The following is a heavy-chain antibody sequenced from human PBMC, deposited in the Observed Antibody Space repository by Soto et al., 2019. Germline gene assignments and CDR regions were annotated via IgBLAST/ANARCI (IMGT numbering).Heavy chain of an antibody. D-gene: IGHD3-22*01. CDR2: ISSTSSYI. J-gene: IGHJ5*02. CDR1: GFTFSSYS. V-gene: IGHV3-21*01. CDR3: ARATAIGNWFDP. Sequence: GGSLRLPCVASGFTFSSYSMNWFRQAPGKGLEWVSSISSTSSYIYYADSLKGRFTISRDNAKDSLYLQMNSLRAEDTAVYYCARATAIGNWFDPWGQGTQVTVSS.